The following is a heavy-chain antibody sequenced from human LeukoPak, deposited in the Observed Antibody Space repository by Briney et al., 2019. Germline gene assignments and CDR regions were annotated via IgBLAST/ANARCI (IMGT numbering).Heavy chain of an antibody. Sequence: GGSLRLSCAASGFTFNSYAMSWVRQAPGKGLEWVSAISGSGGSTYYADSVKGRFTISRDNSKNTLYLQMNSLRAEDTAVYYCAKGIVVVITTFDYWGQGTLVTVSS. V-gene: IGHV3-23*01. CDR3: AKGIVVVITTFDY. D-gene: IGHD3-22*01. J-gene: IGHJ4*02. CDR1: GFTFNSYA. CDR2: ISGSGGST.